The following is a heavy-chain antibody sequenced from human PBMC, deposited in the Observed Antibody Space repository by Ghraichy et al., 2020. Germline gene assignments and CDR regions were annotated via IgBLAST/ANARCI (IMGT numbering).Heavy chain of an antibody. CDR3: ARAQTIESPPTVNEPGFDY. V-gene: IGHV4-59*01. CDR1: GGSISSYY. D-gene: IGHD5-24*01. J-gene: IGHJ4*02. CDR2: IYYSGNT. Sequence: SETLSLTCTVSGGSISSYYWSWIRQPPGKGLEWIGYIYYSGNTNYNPSLKSRVTISVDTSKNQFSLKLSSVTAADTAVYYCARAQTIESPPTVNEPGFDYWGQGTLVTVSS.